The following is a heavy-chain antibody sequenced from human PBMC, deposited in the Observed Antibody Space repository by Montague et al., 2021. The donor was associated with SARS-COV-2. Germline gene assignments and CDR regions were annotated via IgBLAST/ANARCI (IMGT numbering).Heavy chain of an antibody. CDR1: GDSIRSSGYY. J-gene: IGHJ5*02. CDR2: VYYSGST. V-gene: IGHV4-39*01. CDR3: ARLGFVELGLYLGWFDP. D-gene: IGHD3-10*01. Sequence: SETLSLTCSVSGDSIRSSGYYWGWIRQPPGKGLDWIGTVYYSGSTNYNPSLKSRVTMPVDTSKNKFSLGLRSVTAADTSVYYCARLGFVELGLYLGWFDPWGQGTLVTVSS.